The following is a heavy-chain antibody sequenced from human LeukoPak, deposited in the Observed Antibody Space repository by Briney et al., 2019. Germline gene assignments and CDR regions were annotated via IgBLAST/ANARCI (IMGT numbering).Heavy chain of an antibody. CDR2: ISYDGSNK. Sequence: GGSLRLSCAASGFTFSSYAMHWVRQAPGRGLEWVAVISYDGSNKYYADSAKGRFTISRDNSKNTLYLQMNSLRAEDTAMYYCASTFGILTGDYYYGMDVWGQGTTVTVSS. CDR1: GFTFSSYA. V-gene: IGHV3-30*04. D-gene: IGHD3-9*01. CDR3: ASTFGILTGDYYYGMDV. J-gene: IGHJ6*02.